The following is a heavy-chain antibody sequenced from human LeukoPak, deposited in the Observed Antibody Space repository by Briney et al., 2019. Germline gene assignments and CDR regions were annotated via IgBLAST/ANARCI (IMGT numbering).Heavy chain of an antibody. J-gene: IGHJ4*02. CDR1: GYTFTSYY. Sequence: ASVKVSCKASGYTFTSYYMHWVRQAPGQGLEWMGIINPSGGSTSYAQKFQGRVTMTRDTSTSTVYMELSSLRSEDTAVYYCARDGFPYYYDSSGYSLDYWGQGTLVTVSS. CDR2: INPSGGST. D-gene: IGHD3-22*01. CDR3: ARDGFPYYYDSSGYSLDY. V-gene: IGHV1-46*01.